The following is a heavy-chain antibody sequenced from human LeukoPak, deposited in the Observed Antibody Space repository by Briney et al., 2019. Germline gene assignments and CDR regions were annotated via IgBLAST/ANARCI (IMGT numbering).Heavy chain of an antibody. V-gene: IGHV4-39*07. CDR2: IYYSGST. Sequence: PSETLSLTCTVSGGSISSSSYYWGWIRQPPGKGLEWIGSIYYSGSTYYNPSLKSRVTISVDTSKNQFSLKLSSVTAADTAVYYCARDIHLAGNYYCYYMDVWGKGTTVTVSS. D-gene: IGHD1-1*01. CDR3: ARDIHLAGNYYCYYMDV. CDR1: GGSISSSSYY. J-gene: IGHJ6*03.